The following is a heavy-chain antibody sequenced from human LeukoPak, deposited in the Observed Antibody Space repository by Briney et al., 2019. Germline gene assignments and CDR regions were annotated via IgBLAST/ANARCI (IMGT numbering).Heavy chain of an antibody. Sequence: ASVKVSCETSGYTFTDYYIHWVRQAPGQGLEWMGWINPKSGATNYAPIFHGRVTMTSDTSITSAYLDLSRVTSADTAFYYCARDNEIGFDPWGQGTLVTVSS. CDR2: INPKSGAT. J-gene: IGHJ5*02. V-gene: IGHV1-2*02. D-gene: IGHD2-8*01. CDR1: GYTFTDYY. CDR3: ARDNEIGFDP.